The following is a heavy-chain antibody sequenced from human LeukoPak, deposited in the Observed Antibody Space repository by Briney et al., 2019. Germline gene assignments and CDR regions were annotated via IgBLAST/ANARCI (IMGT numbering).Heavy chain of an antibody. CDR2: IYWDDDK. D-gene: IGHD3-16*02. Sequence: SGPTLVKPPQTLTLTCTFSGFSLSTSGVGVGWIRQPPGKALEWLALIYWDDDKRYSPSLKSRLTITKDTSKNQVVLTMTNMDPVDTATYYCAHTLSYDYVWGSYRGYYFDYWGQGTLVTVSS. V-gene: IGHV2-5*02. CDR3: AHTLSYDYVWGSYRGYYFDY. CDR1: GFSLSTSGVG. J-gene: IGHJ4*02.